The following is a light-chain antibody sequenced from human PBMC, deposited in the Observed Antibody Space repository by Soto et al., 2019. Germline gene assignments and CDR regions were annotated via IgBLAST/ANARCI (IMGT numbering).Light chain of an antibody. Sequence: DIVITQSPDSQGVSLGERARINLNRFQTVLYCSNNKNYLAWYQQKPGQPPKLLIYWAFTRESGVPDRFSGSGSGTDFTLTISSLQAGDVAVYYCQQYYSTLLTFGQGTKVDIK. V-gene: IGKV4-1*01. J-gene: IGKJ1*01. CDR2: WAF. CDR3: QQYYSTLLT. CDR1: QTVLYCSNNKNY.